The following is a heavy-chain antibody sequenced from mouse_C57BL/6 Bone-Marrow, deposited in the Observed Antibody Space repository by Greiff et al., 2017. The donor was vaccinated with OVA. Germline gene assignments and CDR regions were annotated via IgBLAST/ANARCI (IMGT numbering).Heavy chain of an antibody. V-gene: IGHV1-55*01. J-gene: IGHJ4*01. CDR2: IYPGSGST. CDR1: GYTFTSYW. D-gene: IGHD1-1*01. Sequence: VQLQQPGAELVKPGASVKMSCKASGYTFTSYWITWVKQRPGQGLEWIGDIYPGSGSTNYNEKFKSKATLTVDTSSSTAYMQLSSLTSEDSAVYYCAREGYYGNYAMDYWGQGTSVTVSS. CDR3: AREGYYGNYAMDY.